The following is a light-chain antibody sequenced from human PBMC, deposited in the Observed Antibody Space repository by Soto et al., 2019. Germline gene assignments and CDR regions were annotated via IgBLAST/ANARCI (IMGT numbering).Light chain of an antibody. CDR1: QSVSSN. V-gene: IGKV3D-15*02. CDR2: GAS. CDR3: QQYGSSPIP. J-gene: IGKJ5*01. Sequence: EIVMSLSAATVSVSPGERATLSCRASQSVSSNLAWYQQKPGQAPRLLIYGASTRATGIPARFSGSGSGTEFTLTISRLEPEDFAVYYCQQYGSSPIPFGQGTRPEIK.